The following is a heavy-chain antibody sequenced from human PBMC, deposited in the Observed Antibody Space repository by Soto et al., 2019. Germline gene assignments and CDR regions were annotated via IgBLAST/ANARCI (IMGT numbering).Heavy chain of an antibody. J-gene: IGHJ6*02. V-gene: IGHV3-30-3*01. CDR1: GFTFSSYA. CDR3: ARGGRTYYYYGMDV. D-gene: IGHD1-1*01. Sequence: QVQLVESGGGVVQPGRSLRLSCAASGFTFSSYAMHWVRQAPGKGLEWVAVISYDGSNKYYADSVKGRFTISRDNSKNTLYLQMNSLRAEDTAVYYCARGGRTYYYYGMDVWGQGTTVTVSS. CDR2: ISYDGSNK.